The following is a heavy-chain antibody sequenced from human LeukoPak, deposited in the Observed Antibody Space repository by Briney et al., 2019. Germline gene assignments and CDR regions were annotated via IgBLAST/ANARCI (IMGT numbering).Heavy chain of an antibody. Sequence: EASVKVSCKASGYTFTGYYMHWVRQAPGQGLEWMGWINPNSGGTNYAQKFQGRVTMTRDTSISTAYMELSRLRSDDTAVYYCATLYTAIRNWFDPWGQGTLVTVSS. V-gene: IGHV1-2*02. CDR3: ATLYTAIRNWFDP. J-gene: IGHJ5*02. D-gene: IGHD5-18*01. CDR1: GYTFTGYY. CDR2: INPNSGGT.